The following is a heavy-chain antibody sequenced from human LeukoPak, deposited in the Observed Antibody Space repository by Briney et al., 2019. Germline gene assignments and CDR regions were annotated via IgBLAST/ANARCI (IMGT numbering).Heavy chain of an antibody. CDR1: GGTFISYA. CDR3: ASARGYYYDSSGYYF. D-gene: IGHD3-22*01. J-gene: IGHJ4*02. V-gene: IGHV1-69*13. Sequence: SVKVSCKATGGTFISYAISWVRQAPGQGLEWMGGIIPIFGTANYAQKFQGRVTITADESTSTAYMELSSLRSEDTAVYYCASARGYYYDSSGYYFGGQGTLVTVSS. CDR2: IIPIFGTA.